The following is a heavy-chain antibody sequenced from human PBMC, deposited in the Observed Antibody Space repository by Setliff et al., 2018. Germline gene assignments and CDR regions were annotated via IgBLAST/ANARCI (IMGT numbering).Heavy chain of an antibody. CDR2: ITSSSVTI. CDR1: GFTFSSYS. V-gene: IGHV3-48*01. D-gene: IGHD1-1*01. J-gene: IGHJ4*02. CDR3: ARHNTNLQPNDY. Sequence: GGSLRLSCAASGFTFSSYSMNWVRQAPGKGLEWVSYITSSSVTIYYADSVKGRFTISRDNAKNSLYLQMNSLRAEDTAVYYCARHNTNLQPNDYWGQGTLVTVSS.